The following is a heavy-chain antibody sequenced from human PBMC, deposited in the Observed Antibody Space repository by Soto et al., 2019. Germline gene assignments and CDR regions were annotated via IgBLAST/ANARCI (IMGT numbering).Heavy chain of an antibody. V-gene: IGHV1-46*01. J-gene: IGHJ4*02. CDR1: GYTFTSYY. Sequence: ASGKVSCKASGYTFTSYYMHWVRQAPGQGLEWMGIINPSGGSTSYAQKFQGRVTMTRDTSTSTVYMELSSLRSEDTAVYYCATRGYCSSTSCYVFDYWGQGTLVTVSS. CDR2: INPSGGST. CDR3: ATRGYCSSTSCYVFDY. D-gene: IGHD2-2*01.